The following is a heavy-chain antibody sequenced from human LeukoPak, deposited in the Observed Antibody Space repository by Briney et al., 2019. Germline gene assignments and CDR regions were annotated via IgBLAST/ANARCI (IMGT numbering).Heavy chain of an antibody. CDR2: IYYSGST. CDR3: ARETSQKGAHYMDV. D-gene: IGHD3-16*01. J-gene: IGHJ6*03. CDR1: SGSISTSNYY. Sequence: SETLSLTCTVSSGSISTSNYYWSWIRQPPGKGLKWIGYIYYSGSTSYSPSLRSRVTISVDTSKNQFSLKLSSVTAADTAVYYCARETSQKGAHYMDVWGKGTTVTISS. V-gene: IGHV4-61*01.